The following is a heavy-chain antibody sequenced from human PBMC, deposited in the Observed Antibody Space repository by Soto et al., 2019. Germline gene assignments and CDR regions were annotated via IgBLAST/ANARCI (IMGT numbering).Heavy chain of an antibody. V-gene: IGHV1-18*01. CDR3: ARDRDYDFWSGYYYYGMDV. CDR2: ISAYNGNT. Sequence: ASVKVSCKASGYTFTSYGISWVRQAPGQGLEWMGWISAYNGNTNYAQKLQGRVTMTTDTSTSTAYMELRSLRSDDTAVYYRARDRDYDFWSGYYYYGMDVWGQGTTVTVSS. D-gene: IGHD3-3*01. J-gene: IGHJ6*02. CDR1: GYTFTSYG.